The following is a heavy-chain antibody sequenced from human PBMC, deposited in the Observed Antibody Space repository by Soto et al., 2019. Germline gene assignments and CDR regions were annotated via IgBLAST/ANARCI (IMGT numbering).Heavy chain of an antibody. CDR2: IHSDANT. V-gene: IGHV3-53*02. Sequence: EVQLVVTGGGLTQPGGSLRLSCAASGFNVSSNSMNWVRQAPGKGLEWLSLIHSDANTKYADSVKGRFTISRGSSENTVYLQMNSLRAEDTAVYYCARHGWLESWGQGTLVTVSS. J-gene: IGHJ5*01. CDR1: GFNVSSNS. CDR3: ARHGWLES.